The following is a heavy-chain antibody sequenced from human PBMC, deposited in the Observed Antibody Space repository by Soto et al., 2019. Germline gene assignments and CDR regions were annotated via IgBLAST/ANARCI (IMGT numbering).Heavy chain of an antibody. D-gene: IGHD3-3*01. Sequence: PGGSLRLSCSASGFTFSSYAMHWVRQAPGKGLEYVSAISSNGGSTYYADSVKGRFTISRDNSKNTLYLQMSSLRAEDTAVYYCVKSTRPIRFLEWGYYYYGMDVWGQGTTVTVSS. J-gene: IGHJ6*02. CDR2: ISSNGGST. CDR1: GFTFSSYA. CDR3: VKSTRPIRFLEWGYYYYGMDV. V-gene: IGHV3-64D*08.